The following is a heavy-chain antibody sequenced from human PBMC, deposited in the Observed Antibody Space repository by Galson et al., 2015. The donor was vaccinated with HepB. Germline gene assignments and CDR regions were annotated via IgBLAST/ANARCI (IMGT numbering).Heavy chain of an antibody. V-gene: IGHV3-33*08. Sequence: SLRLSCAASGFTFSSYGMHWVRQAPGKGLEWVAVIWYDGSNKYYADSVKGRFTISRDNSKNTLYLQMNSLRAEDTAVYYCARDMGWVDTAMTYYYGMDVWGQGTTVTVSS. J-gene: IGHJ6*02. CDR2: IWYDGSNK. CDR3: ARDMGWVDTAMTYYYGMDV. D-gene: IGHD5-18*01. CDR1: GFTFSSYG.